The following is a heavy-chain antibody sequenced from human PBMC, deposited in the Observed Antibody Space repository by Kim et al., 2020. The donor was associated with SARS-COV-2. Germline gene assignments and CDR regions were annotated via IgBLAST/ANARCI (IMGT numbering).Heavy chain of an antibody. CDR3: ARVPGLRLGALSRIGVFDV. CDR2: IYYTGNT. CDR1: GGSISSGDFY. D-gene: IGHD3-16*02. J-gene: IGHJ3*01. V-gene: IGHV4-31*03. Sequence: SETLSLTCTVSGGSISSGDFYWSWIRQHPGKGLEWIGYIYYTGNTNYNPSLKSRVSLSVDTSKKQFSLKLTSVTPADTAVYYCARVPGLRLGALSRIGVFDVWGQGTLVTVSS.